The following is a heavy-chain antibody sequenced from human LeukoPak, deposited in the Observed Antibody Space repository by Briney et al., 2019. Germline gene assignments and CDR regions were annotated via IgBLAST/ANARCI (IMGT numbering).Heavy chain of an antibody. V-gene: IGHV4-59*01. CDR1: GGSISSYY. Sequence: SETLSLTCTVSGGSISSYYWNWMRQPPGKGLEWIGYIYYSGSTNYNPSLKSRVTISVDTSKNQFSLKLSSVTAADTAVYYCARADPLERAYDYWGQGTLVTVSS. CDR2: IYYSGST. D-gene: IGHD1-1*01. J-gene: IGHJ4*02. CDR3: ARADPLERAYDY.